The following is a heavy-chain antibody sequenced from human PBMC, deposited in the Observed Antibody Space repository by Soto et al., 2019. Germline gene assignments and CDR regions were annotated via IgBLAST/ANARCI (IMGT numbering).Heavy chain of an antibody. D-gene: IGHD6-19*01. CDR3: ARLGYGSGWSTH. V-gene: IGHV4-34*01. CDR2: INHSGST. CDR1: GGSFSGYY. Sequence: QVQLQQWGAGLLKPSETLSLTCAVYGGSFSGYYWSWIRQPPGKGLEWIGEINHSGSTNYNPSLKSRVTISVDTSKKQLSLKLSSVTAADTAVYYCARLGYGSGWSTHWGQGTLVTVSS. J-gene: IGHJ4*02.